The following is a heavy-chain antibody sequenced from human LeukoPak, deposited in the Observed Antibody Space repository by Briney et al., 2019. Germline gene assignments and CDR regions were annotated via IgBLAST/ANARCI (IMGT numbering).Heavy chain of an antibody. CDR3: ARRPSYGSGSVIH. J-gene: IGHJ4*02. V-gene: IGHV4-39*01. D-gene: IGHD5-18*01. Sequence: SETLSLTCTVSGGSISSSSDYWGWIRQPPGKGLEWIGSIYYSWSTYSNPSLKSRVTISVDTSKNQFSLKLSSVTAADTAVYYCARRPSYGSGSVIHWGQGTLVTVSS. CDR1: GGSISSSSDY. CDR2: IYYSWST.